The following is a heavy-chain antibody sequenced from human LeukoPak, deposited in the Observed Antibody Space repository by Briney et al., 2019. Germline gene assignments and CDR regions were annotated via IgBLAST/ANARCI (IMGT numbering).Heavy chain of an antibody. CDR3: ARGGVVVVAATPDWFDP. D-gene: IGHD2-15*01. Sequence: GRSLRLSCAASGFTFSSYAMHWVRQAPGKGLEWVAVISYDGSNKYYADSVKGRFTISRDNSKNTLYLQVNSLRAEDTAVYYCARGGVVVVAATPDWFDPWGQGTLVTVSS. J-gene: IGHJ5*02. CDR1: GFTFSSYA. CDR2: ISYDGSNK. V-gene: IGHV3-30-3*01.